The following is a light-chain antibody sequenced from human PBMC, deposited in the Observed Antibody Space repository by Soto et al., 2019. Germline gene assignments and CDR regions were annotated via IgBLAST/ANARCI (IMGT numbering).Light chain of an antibody. J-gene: IGKJ4*01. CDR3: KHYDSFSLT. CDR2: KAS. Sequence: DIQMTQSPSTLSASVGDRVTVTCRASQSISSWLAWYQQKPGKAPKLLIYKASSLESGVPSRFSGSGSGTDFTLTISSLQPDDVATYYCKHYDSFSLTFGGGTKVEIK. V-gene: IGKV1-5*03. CDR1: QSISSW.